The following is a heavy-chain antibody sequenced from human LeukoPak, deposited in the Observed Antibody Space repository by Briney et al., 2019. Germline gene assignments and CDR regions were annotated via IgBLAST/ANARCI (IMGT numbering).Heavy chain of an antibody. Sequence: PSETLSLTCTVSGGSISSSTYYWGWIRQPPGKGLEWIGSIYYSGNTFYNPSLKSRLTISVDTSKDQFSLKLSSVTAADTAVYYCARYSGSFYGPRFDYWGQGTLVTVSS. CDR1: GGSISSSTYY. D-gene: IGHD1-26*01. V-gene: IGHV4-39*01. J-gene: IGHJ4*02. CDR3: ARYSGSFYGPRFDY. CDR2: IYYSGNT.